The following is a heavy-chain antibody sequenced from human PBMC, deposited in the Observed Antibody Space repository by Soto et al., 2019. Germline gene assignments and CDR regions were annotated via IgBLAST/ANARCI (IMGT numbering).Heavy chain of an antibody. D-gene: IGHD2-2*01. CDR1: GDSLSRGNYY. J-gene: IGHJ4*02. CDR3: ARPDSSSWAASFDS. CDR2: SSFTGNT. Sequence: SETLSLTCTVSGDSLSRGNYYWGWVRQPPGKGLEWIGSSSFTGNTFFNPSLKSRVDVFVDTSKNQFSLKVNSVTAADTAVYYCARPDSSSWAASFDSWGQGILVT. V-gene: IGHV4-39*01.